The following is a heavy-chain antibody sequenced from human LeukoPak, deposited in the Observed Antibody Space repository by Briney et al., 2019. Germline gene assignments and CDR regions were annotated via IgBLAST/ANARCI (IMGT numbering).Heavy chain of an antibody. CDR1: GFTFDDYA. CDR3: ARDYGGSSPFDY. J-gene: IGHJ4*02. CDR2: INWNSDSI. D-gene: IGHD4-23*01. V-gene: IGHV3-9*01. Sequence: GRSLRLSCAVSGFTFDDYAMHWVRQVPGKGLEWVSGINWNSDSIGYADSVKGRFTISRDNAKNSLYLHTNSLRAEDTAVYYCARDYGGSSPFDYWGQGTLVTVSS.